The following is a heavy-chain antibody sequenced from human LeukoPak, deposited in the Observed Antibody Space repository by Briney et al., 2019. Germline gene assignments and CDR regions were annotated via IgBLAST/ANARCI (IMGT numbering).Heavy chain of an antibody. V-gene: IGHV1-46*01. Sequence: ASVKVSCKASGYTFTSYYMHWVRQAPGQGLGWMGIINPSGGSTSYAQKFQGRVTMTRDTSTSTVYMELSSLRSEDTAVYYCAREVGAAADAEYFQHWGQGTLVTVSS. CDR3: AREVGAAADAEYFQH. J-gene: IGHJ1*01. CDR1: GYTFTSYY. D-gene: IGHD6-13*01. CDR2: INPSGGST.